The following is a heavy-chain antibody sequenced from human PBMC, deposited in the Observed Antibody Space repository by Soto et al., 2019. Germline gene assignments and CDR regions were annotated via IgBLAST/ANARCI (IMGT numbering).Heavy chain of an antibody. D-gene: IGHD3-9*01. Sequence: QVQLQESGPGLLKPSETLSLTCTVSGASITIYYWNWIRQPPGKALEWIGDANYSGSTNYNPSLKSGVTISVDKSKNQFSLKMSSVTAADTAVYYCARVVRDYDIVTGYYIGQYFDFWSQGTRVTVSS. V-gene: IGHV4-59*01. CDR2: ANYSGST. CDR1: GASITIYY. CDR3: ARVVRDYDIVTGYYIGQYFDF. J-gene: IGHJ4*02.